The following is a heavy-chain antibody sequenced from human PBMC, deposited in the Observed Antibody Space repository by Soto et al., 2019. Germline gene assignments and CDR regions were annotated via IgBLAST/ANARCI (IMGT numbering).Heavy chain of an antibody. CDR2: IIPIFGTA. V-gene: IGHV1-69*12. CDR3: ASKPSIAARPDRYYYYGMDV. J-gene: IGHJ6*02. CDR1: GGTFSSYA. D-gene: IGHD6-6*01. Sequence: QVQLVQSGAKVKKPGSSVKVSCKASGGTFSSYAISWVRQAPGQGLEWMGGIIPIFGTANYAQKFQGRVTITADESTSTAYMELSRLRSEDTAVYYCASKPSIAARPDRYYYYGMDVWGQGTTVTVSS.